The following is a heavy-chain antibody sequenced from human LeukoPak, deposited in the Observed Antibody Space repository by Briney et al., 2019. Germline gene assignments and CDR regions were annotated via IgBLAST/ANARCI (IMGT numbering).Heavy chain of an antibody. Sequence: GGSLRLSCAASGFTFSSYAMSWVRQAPGKGLEWVSAISGSGGSTYYADSVKGRFTISRDNSKNTLYLQMNSLRAEDTAVYYCAKAIRVIVGATATYFDYWGQGTLVTVSS. CDR3: AKAIRVIVGATATYFDY. J-gene: IGHJ4*02. CDR2: ISGSGGST. V-gene: IGHV3-23*01. D-gene: IGHD1-26*01. CDR1: GFTFSSYA.